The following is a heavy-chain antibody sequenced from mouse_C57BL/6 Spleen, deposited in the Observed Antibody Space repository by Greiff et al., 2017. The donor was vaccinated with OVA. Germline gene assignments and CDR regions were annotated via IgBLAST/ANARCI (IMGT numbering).Heavy chain of an antibody. V-gene: IGHV3-6*01. Sequence: EVKLQESGPGLVKPSQSLSLTCSVTGYSITSGYYWNWIRQFPGNKLEWMGYISYDGSNNYNPSLKNRISITRDTSKNQFFLKLNSVTTEDTATYYCARGVTTVPYWYFDVWGTGTTVTVSS. J-gene: IGHJ1*03. CDR3: ARGVTTVPYWYFDV. CDR2: ISYDGSN. D-gene: IGHD1-1*01. CDR1: GYSITSGYY.